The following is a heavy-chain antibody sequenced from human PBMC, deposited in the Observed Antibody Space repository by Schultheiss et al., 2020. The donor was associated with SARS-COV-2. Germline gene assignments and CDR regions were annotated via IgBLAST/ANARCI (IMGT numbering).Heavy chain of an antibody. J-gene: IGHJ5*02. V-gene: IGHV3-74*01. CDR1: GFTFSSYE. CDR3: ARSTGGDTAMEP. Sequence: GGSLRLSCAASGFTFSSYEMNWVRQAPGKGLEWVSRINSDGSSTSYADSVKGRFTISRDNAKNTLYLQMNSLRAEDTAVYYCARSTGGDTAMEPWGQGTLVTVSS. D-gene: IGHD5-18*01. CDR2: INSDGSST.